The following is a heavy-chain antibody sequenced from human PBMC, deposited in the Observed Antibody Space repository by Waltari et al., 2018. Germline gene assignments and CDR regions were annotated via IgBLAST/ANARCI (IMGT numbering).Heavy chain of an antibody. CDR3: ARMTRTYDFWSGYNY. D-gene: IGHD3-3*01. Sequence: QVQLQESGPGLVKPSQTLSLTCTVSGGSISSGSYYWSWIRQPAGKGLEWIGRINTSGSTNYNPSLKSRVTISVDTSKNQFSLKLSSVTAADTAVYYCARMTRTYDFWSGYNYWGQGTLVTVSS. J-gene: IGHJ4*02. CDR2: INTSGST. V-gene: IGHV4-61*02. CDR1: GGSISSGSYY.